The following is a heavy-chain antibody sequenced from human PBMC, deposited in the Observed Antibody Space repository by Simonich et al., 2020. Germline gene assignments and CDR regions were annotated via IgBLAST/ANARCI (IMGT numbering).Heavy chain of an antibody. J-gene: IGHJ4*02. D-gene: IGHD1-7*01. CDR3: AKRSGVSITGTFDY. V-gene: IGHV3-23*01. CDR2: ISGSGGST. Sequence: EVQLLESGGGLVQPGGSLRLSCAASGFTFSSYAMSWVRQAPGMGQEWFLAISGSGGSTYYADSVKGRFTIARDNSKNTLDLQMNSLRAEDTAVYYCAKRSGVSITGTFDYWGQGTLVTVSS. CDR1: GFTFSSYA.